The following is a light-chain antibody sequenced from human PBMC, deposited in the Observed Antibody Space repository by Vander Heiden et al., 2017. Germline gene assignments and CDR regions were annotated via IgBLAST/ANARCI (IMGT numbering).Light chain of an antibody. CDR1: SSNIGAGYD. V-gene: IGLV1-40*01. CDR2: GNS. CDR3: QSYDSSLSGLYV. J-gene: IGLJ1*01. Sequence: QSVLTPPPSVSGAPGQRVTISCTGSSSNIGAGYDVHWYQQLPGTAPKPLSYGNSNRPSGVPDRFSGSKSGTSASLAITGLQAEDEADYYCQSYDSSLSGLYVFGTGTKVTVL.